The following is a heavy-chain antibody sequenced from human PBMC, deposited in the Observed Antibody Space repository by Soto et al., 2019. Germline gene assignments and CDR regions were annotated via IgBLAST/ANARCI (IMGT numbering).Heavy chain of an antibody. CDR1: GFTFSNYA. CDR2: ISGNGGST. V-gene: IGHV3-23*01. D-gene: IGHD4-17*01. J-gene: IGHJ4*02. CDR3: AQGTKHGDYGALDY. Sequence: EVQLLESGGGLVQPGGSLRLSCAPSGFTFSNYAMRWVRQAPGKGLEWVSGISGNGGSTYYVDSVKGRFTISRDNSKNTLYLQMNSLRAEDTAVYYCAQGTKHGDYGALDYWGQGTLVTVSS.